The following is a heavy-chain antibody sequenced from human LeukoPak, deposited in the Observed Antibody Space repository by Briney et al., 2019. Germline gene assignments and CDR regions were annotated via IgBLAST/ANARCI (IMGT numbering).Heavy chain of an antibody. D-gene: IGHD2-15*01. CDR3: ARDLGYCSGSSCYEAIDY. CDR2: ISSSSSYI. J-gene: IGHJ4*02. CDR1: GFTFSSYS. V-gene: IGHV3-21*01. Sequence: PGGSLRLSCAASGFTFSSYSMNWVRQAPGKGLEWVSSISSSSSYIYYADSVKGRFTISRDNAKNSLYLQMNSLRAEDTAVYYWARDLGYCSGSSCYEAIDYWGQGTLVTVSS.